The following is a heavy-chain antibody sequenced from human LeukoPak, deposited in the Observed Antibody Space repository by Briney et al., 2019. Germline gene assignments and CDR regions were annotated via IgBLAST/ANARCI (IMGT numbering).Heavy chain of an antibody. Sequence: PGGSLRLSCAASGFTFSSYAMSWVRQAPGKGLEWVSVISGSGGSRNDAESVTGRFTISRDNSKNTLYLQMNSLRAEDTAVYYCAKGFDVVVTAVLFDYWGQGTLVTVSS. CDR1: GFTFSSYA. CDR2: ISGSGGSR. CDR3: AKGFDVVVTAVLFDY. V-gene: IGHV3-23*01. J-gene: IGHJ4*02. D-gene: IGHD2-21*02.